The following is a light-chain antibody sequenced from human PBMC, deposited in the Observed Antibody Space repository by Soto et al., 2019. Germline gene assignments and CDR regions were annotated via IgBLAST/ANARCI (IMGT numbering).Light chain of an antibody. CDR3: CSFTSSDTHV. J-gene: IGLJ1*01. CDR1: SSDIGAYNY. CDR2: DVS. Sequence: QSVLTQPASVSGSPGQSITISCTGTSSDIGAYNYVSWHQQHPGKAPKLMIYDVSNRPSGVSDRFSGSKSGNTASLTISGLQAEDEADYYCCSFTSSDTHVFGTGTKLTVL. V-gene: IGLV2-14*01.